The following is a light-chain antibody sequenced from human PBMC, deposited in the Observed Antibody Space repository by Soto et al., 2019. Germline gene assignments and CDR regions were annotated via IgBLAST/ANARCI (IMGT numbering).Light chain of an antibody. CDR1: QDIKNF. Sequence: DIQMTQSPSSLSASVGDRVTITCQASQDIKNFLNWYQQKPGKAPKLLIYDASNLEAGVPSRFSGSGSGTDFGCTISGLGLEDFATYYCQQFYLLPTFGQGTNLEIK. CDR3: QQFYLLPT. J-gene: IGKJ2*01. CDR2: DAS. V-gene: IGKV1-33*01.